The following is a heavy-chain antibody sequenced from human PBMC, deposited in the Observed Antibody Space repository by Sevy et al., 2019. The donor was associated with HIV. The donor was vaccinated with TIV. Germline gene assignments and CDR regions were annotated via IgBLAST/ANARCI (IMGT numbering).Heavy chain of an antibody. Sequence: GGSLRLSCAASGFTFSSYGMHWVRQAPGKGLEWVAVISYDGSNKYYADSVKGRFTISRDNSKNTLYLQMNSLRAEDTAVYYCAKVGDGYNHYYYYVMDVWGQGTTVTVSS. D-gene: IGHD2-21*01. V-gene: IGHV3-30*18. CDR1: GFTFSSYG. J-gene: IGHJ6*02. CDR3: AKVGDGYNHYYYYVMDV. CDR2: ISYDGSNK.